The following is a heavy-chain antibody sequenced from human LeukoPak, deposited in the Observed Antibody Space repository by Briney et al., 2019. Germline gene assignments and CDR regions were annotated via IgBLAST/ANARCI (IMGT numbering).Heavy chain of an antibody. J-gene: IGHJ4*02. V-gene: IGHV3-74*01. CDR1: GFTFSSYW. CDR2: ITSDGSST. D-gene: IGHD6-13*01. CDR3: EKGGRWYPKSYGVDY. Sequence: QTGGSLRLPCAASGFTFSSYWMHWVRQAPGKGLVWVSRITSDGSSTSYADSVKGRFTTSRDNAKNTLYLQMNSLRAEDTALYYCEKGGRWYPKSYGVDYWGQGTLVTVSS.